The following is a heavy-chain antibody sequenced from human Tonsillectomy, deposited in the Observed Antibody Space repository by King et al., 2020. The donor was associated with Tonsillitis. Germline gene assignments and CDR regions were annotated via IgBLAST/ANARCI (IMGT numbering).Heavy chain of an antibody. CDR3: ARGPYNGAYQGLNY. Sequence: QLVQSGGGLAQPGGSLRLSCAASGFTFSSYWMHWVRHAPGQGPVWVSRINIDGTTITYADSVKGRYTISRDNAKNTLYLQMNSLRAEDTAVYYCARGPYNGAYQGLNYWGQGTLVTVSS. CDR2: INIDGTTI. J-gene: IGHJ4*02. V-gene: IGHV3-74*01. D-gene: IGHD2-8*01. CDR1: GFTFSSYW.